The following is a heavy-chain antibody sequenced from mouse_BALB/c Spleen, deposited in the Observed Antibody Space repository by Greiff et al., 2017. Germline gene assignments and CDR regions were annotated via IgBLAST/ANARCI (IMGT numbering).Heavy chain of an antibody. CDR2: ISNGGGST. J-gene: IGHJ1*01. CDR1: GFTFSSYT. Sequence: DVKLVESGGGLVQPGGSLKLSCAASGFTFSSYTMSWVRQTPEKRLEWVAYISNGGGSTYYPDTVKGRFTISRDNAKNTLYLQMSSLKSEDTAMYYCARDYRYEWYFDVWGAGTTVTVSS. D-gene: IGHD2-14*01. V-gene: IGHV5-12-2*01. CDR3: ARDYRYEWYFDV.